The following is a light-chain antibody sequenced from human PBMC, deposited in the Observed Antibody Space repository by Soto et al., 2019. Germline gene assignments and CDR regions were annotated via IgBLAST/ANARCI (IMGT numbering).Light chain of an antibody. CDR1: QSVSDN. CDR3: QQSNNWPYT. J-gene: IGKJ2*01. CDR2: GAS. V-gene: IGKV3-15*01. Sequence: EMVMTQSPATLSVSPGERATLSCRASQSVSDNLAWYQKKPGQAPRLLIYGASTRATGIPARFSGSGSGTEFTLTISSLQSEDFAIYYCQQSNNWPYTFGQGTKVDIK.